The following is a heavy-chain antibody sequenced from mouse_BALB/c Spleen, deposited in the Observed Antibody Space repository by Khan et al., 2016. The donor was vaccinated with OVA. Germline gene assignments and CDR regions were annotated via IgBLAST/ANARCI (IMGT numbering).Heavy chain of an antibody. CDR2: INPSNGYT. J-gene: IGHJ3*01. V-gene: IGHV1-4*01. CDR1: GYTFTSYT. CDR3: VRDGAYHRNDGWFAY. D-gene: IGHD2-14*01. Sequence: QVRLQQSGAELARPGASLKMSCKASGYTFTSYTIHWLNLGPGQVLEWIGYINPSNGYTNYNQKFKDKATLTADKSSTTAYMQLSSLTSDDSAVYNCVRDGAYHRNDGWFAYWGQGTLVTVSA.